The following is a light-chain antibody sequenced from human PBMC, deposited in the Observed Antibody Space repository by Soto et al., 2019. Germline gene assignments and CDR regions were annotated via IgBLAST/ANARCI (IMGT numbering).Light chain of an antibody. V-gene: IGKV1-39*01. CDR1: QSITTY. CDR2: AAS. CDR3: QQSYSTPWT. Sequence: DIQMTQSPSSLSASVGDRVIITCRASQSITTYLNWYQQKPGKAPKLLIYAASSLESGVPSRFSGRGSGTDFTLTISSLQPEDFATYYCQQSYSTPWTFGQGTKVEIK. J-gene: IGKJ1*01.